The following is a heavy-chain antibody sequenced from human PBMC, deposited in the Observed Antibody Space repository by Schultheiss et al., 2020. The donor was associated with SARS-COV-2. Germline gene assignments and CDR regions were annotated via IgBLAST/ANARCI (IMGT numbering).Heavy chain of an antibody. D-gene: IGHD2-2*01. CDR3: ARLGYCSSTSCLGRYFQH. V-gene: IGHV4-59*12. Sequence: SETLSLTCTVSGGSISSYYWSWIRQPPGKGLEWIGYIYYSGSTNYNPSLKSRVTISVDTSKNQFSLKLSSVTAADTAVYYCARLGYCSSTSCLGRYFQHWGQGTLVTVSS. CDR2: IYYSGST. CDR1: GGSISSYY. J-gene: IGHJ1*01.